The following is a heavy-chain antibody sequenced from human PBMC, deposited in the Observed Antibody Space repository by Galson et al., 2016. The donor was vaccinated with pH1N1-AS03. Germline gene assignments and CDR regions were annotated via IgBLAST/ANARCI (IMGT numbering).Heavy chain of an antibody. D-gene: IGHD2-2*01. CDR2: IKQDGSEK. CDR3: ARGAPGDHLLSPLWN. J-gene: IGHJ4*02. V-gene: IGHV3-7*01. CDR1: GFTFSTYC. Sequence: SLRLSCAASGFTFSTYCMSWVRQAPGKGLEWVANIKQDGSEKFYLDSLKGRFTISRDNAKNSLYLQMSSLRAEDTAIYYCARGAPGDHLLSPLWNWGQGTLVTVSS.